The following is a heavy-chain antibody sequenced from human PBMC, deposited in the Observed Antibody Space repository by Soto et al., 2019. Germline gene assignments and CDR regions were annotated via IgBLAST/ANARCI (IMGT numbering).Heavy chain of an antibody. Sequence: GASVKVSCKASGGSLTNFAFSWVRQAPGQGLEWMGGVVPILGTANYAQKFQGRVTIFADTATNTLYMEMSSLRSEDSAVYYCARDHRLVAGHYYFDYWGPGTLVTVSS. CDR1: GGSLTNFA. CDR3: ARDHRLVAGHYYFDY. D-gene: IGHD2-2*01. V-gene: IGHV1-69*06. CDR2: VVPILGTA. J-gene: IGHJ4*02.